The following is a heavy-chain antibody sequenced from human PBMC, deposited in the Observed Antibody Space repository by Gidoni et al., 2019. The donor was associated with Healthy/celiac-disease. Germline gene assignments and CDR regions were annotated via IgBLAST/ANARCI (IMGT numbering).Heavy chain of an antibody. CDR1: GFTVSRNY. Sequence: EVQLVESGGGLVQPGGSLRLSCAASGFTVSRNYMSWVRQAPGKGLEWVSVIYSGGSTYYADSVKGRFTISRDNSKNTLYLQMNSLRAEDTAVYYCARIPRSIAAAGTESPEDYWGQGTLVTVSS. CDR2: IYSGGST. V-gene: IGHV3-66*02. J-gene: IGHJ4*02. CDR3: ARIPRSIAAAGTESPEDY. D-gene: IGHD6-13*01.